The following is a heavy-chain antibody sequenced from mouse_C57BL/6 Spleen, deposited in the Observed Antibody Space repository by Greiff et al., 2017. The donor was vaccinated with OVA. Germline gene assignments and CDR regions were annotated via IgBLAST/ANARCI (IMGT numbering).Heavy chain of an antibody. CDR2: IDPSDSYT. CDR3: ARGYYGNYVGAMDY. D-gene: IGHD2-1*01. V-gene: IGHV1-50*01. J-gene: IGHJ4*01. Sequence: QVQLKQPGAELVKPGASVKLSCKASGYTFTSYWMQWVKQRPGQGLEWIGEIDPSDSYTNYNQKFKGKATLTVDASSSTAYMQLSSLTSEDSAVYYCARGYYGNYVGAMDYWGQGTSVTVSS. CDR1: GYTFTSYW.